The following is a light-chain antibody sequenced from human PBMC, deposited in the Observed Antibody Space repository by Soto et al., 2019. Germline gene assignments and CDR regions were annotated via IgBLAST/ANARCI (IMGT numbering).Light chain of an antibody. Sequence: DIQITQSPSSLSASVGDSVTITCRASQSINIYLSWYQQKSGKAPKLLINAASTLQGGVPSRFSGSGSGTEFTLAISSMQPEDSANYYCQQSFSTPQTFGGGTKVDXK. V-gene: IGKV1-39*01. CDR2: AAS. J-gene: IGKJ4*01. CDR3: QQSFSTPQT. CDR1: QSINIY.